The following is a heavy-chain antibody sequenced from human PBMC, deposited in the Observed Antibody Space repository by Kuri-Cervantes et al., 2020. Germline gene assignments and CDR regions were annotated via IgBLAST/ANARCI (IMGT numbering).Heavy chain of an antibody. J-gene: IGHJ4*02. CDR3: AGSFYCTNGICPFDY. D-gene: IGHD2-8*01. Sequence: GSLRLSCAVYGGSFSGYYWSWIRQPPGKGLEWIGEINHSGSTNYNPSLKSRVTISVDTSKNQFSLKLSSVTAADTAMYYCAGSFYCTNGICPFDYWGQGTLVTVSS. CDR1: GGSFSGYY. CDR2: INHSGST. V-gene: IGHV4-34*01.